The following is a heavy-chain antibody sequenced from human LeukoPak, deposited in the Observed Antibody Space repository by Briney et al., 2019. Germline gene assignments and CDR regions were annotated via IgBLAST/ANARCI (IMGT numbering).Heavy chain of an antibody. V-gene: IGHV3-43*01. J-gene: IGHJ4*02. CDR2: ITWDGGSA. CDR3: ATERQKYFDY. Sequence: GGSLRLSCAASGFTFDDYTMHWVRQAPGKGLEWVSLITWDGGSAFYADSVRGRFTISRDNSRNSLYLQMNSLRTEDTALYYCATERQKYFDYWGQGTLVTVSS. CDR1: GFTFDDYT.